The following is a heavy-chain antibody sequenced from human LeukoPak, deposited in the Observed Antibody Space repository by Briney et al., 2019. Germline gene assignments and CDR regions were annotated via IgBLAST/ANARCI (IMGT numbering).Heavy chain of an antibody. V-gene: IGHV3-21*01. J-gene: IGHJ2*01. CDR2: ISSSSSYI. Sequence: GGSLRLSCAAPGFTFSSYSMNWVRQAPGKGLEWVSSISSSSSYIYYADSVKGRFTISRDNAKNSLYLQMNSLRAEDTAVYYCAREYGDYDWYFDLWGRGTLVTVSS. D-gene: IGHD4-17*01. CDR1: GFTFSSYS. CDR3: AREYGDYDWYFDL.